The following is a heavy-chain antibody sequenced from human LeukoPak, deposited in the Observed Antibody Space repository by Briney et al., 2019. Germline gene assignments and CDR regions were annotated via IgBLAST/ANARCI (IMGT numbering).Heavy chain of an antibody. D-gene: IGHD3-9*01. V-gene: IGHV4-34*01. J-gene: IGHJ4*02. Sequence: SETLSLTCAVYGGSFSGYYWSWIRQPPRKGLEWIGEINHSGSTNYNPSLKSRVTISVDTSKNQFSLKLSSVTAADTAVYYCARQTGLRYFDWLAYWGQGTLVTVSS. CDR2: INHSGST. CDR3: ARQTGLRYFDWLAY. CDR1: GGSFSGYY.